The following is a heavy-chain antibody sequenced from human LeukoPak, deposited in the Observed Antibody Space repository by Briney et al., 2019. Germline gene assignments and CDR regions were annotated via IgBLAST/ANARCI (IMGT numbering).Heavy chain of an antibody. J-gene: IGHJ4*02. CDR2: IYNSGST. CDR3: ARDGYSSSWYSAKLDY. Sequence: PSETLSLTCTVSGGSISSYYWNWIRQPPGKRLEWIGYIYNSGSTNYNPSLKSRVTMSVDTSKNQFSLKLSSVTAADTAVYYCARDGYSSSWYSAKLDYWGQGTLVTVSS. D-gene: IGHD6-13*01. V-gene: IGHV4-59*12. CDR1: GGSISSYY.